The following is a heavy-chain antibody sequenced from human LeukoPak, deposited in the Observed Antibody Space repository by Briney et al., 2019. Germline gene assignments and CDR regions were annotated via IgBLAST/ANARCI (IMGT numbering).Heavy chain of an antibody. CDR2: IKQDGSEK. V-gene: IGHV3-7*03. CDR1: GFTFSSYW. Sequence: GGSLRLSCAASGFTFSSYWMSWVRQPPGKGLEWVANIKQDGSEKYHVDSVKRRFTISRDNAKNSLYLQMNSLRAEDTAVYYCARGRRMARYCSGGSCYFDYWGQGTLVTVSS. CDR3: ARGRRMARYCSGGSCYFDY. J-gene: IGHJ4*02. D-gene: IGHD2-15*01.